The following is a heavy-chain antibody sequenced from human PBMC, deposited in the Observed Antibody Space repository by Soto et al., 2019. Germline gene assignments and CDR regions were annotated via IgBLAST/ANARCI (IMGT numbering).Heavy chain of an antibody. V-gene: IGHV3-30*18. Sequence: QVQLVESGGGVVQPGRSLRLSCAASGFTFSSYGMHWVRQAPGKGLEWVAVISYDGSNKYYADSVKGRFTISRDNSKNTLYLQMNSLRAEDTAVYYCAKVGGELLGGNWFDPWGQGTLVTVSS. CDR3: AKVGGELLGGNWFDP. J-gene: IGHJ5*02. D-gene: IGHD1-26*01. CDR1: GFTFSSYG. CDR2: ISYDGSNK.